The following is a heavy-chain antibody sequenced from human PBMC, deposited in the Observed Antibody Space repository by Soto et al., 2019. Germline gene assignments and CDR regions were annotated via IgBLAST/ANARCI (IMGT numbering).Heavy chain of an antibody. CDR3: ARDFRSTYGEYGGDYYYYGMDV. Sequence: SETLSLTCTVSGGSISSGDYYWSWIRQPPGKGLEWIGYIYYSGSTYYNPSLKSRVTISVDTSKNQFSLKLSSVTAADTAVYYCARDFRSTYGEYGGDYYYYGMDVWGQGTKVTVSS. D-gene: IGHD4-17*01. CDR1: GGSISSGDYY. V-gene: IGHV4-30-4*01. CDR2: IYYSGST. J-gene: IGHJ6*02.